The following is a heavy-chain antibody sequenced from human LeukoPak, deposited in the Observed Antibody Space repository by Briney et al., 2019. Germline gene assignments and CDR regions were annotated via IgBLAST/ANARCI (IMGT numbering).Heavy chain of an antibody. D-gene: IGHD5-24*01. Sequence: GGSLRLSCAASGFTFSTYTMNWVRQAPGRELEWVSSISLSSGYIAYADSLKGRFTVSRDNAKDSLFLQMSGLRAEDTAIYYCARDRRDGYNWDAFDIWGQGTMVTVSS. CDR2: ISLSSGYI. CDR1: GFTFSTYT. CDR3: ARDRRDGYNWDAFDI. J-gene: IGHJ3*02. V-gene: IGHV3-21*01.